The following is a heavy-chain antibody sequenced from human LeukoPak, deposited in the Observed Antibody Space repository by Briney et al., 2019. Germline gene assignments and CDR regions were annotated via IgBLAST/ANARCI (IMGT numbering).Heavy chain of an antibody. V-gene: IGHV1-18*01. CDR2: IGTYNGNT. CDR3: VREWDHTRMTFDI. Sequence: ASVKVSCKASGYTFINYAISWVRQAPGQGLEWMGWIGTYNGNTKYAQEFQGRATMTTDTSTSTGYMELRNLRSDDTAVYFCVREWDHTRMTFDIWGQGTMVTVSS. J-gene: IGHJ3*02. D-gene: IGHD1-26*01. CDR1: GYTFINYA.